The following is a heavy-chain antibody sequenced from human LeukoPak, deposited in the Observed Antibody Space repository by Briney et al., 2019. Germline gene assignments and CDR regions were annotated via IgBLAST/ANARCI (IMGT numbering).Heavy chain of an antibody. CDR2: ISSSSSYI. D-gene: IGHD3-22*01. CDR3: ARGSGYDSSGYRFDY. V-gene: IGHV3-21*01. Sequence: GGSLRLSCAASGFTFSSYSMNWVRQAPGRGLEWVSSISSSSSYIYYADSVKGRFTISRDNAKNSLYLQMNSLRAEDTAVYYCARGSGYDSSGYRFDYWGQGALVTVSS. CDR1: GFTFSSYS. J-gene: IGHJ4*02.